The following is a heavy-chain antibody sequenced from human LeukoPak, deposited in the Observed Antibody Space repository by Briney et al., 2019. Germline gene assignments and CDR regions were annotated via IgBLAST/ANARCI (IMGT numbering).Heavy chain of an antibody. CDR3: ARDYAVRIFGVQNGNWFDP. Sequence: HPGRSLRLSCAASGFTFSSYAMLWVRQAPGKGLEWVAVISYDGSNKYYADSVKGRFTISRDNSKNTLYLQMNSLRAEDTAVYYCARDYAVRIFGVQNGNWFDPWGQGTLVTVSS. CDR1: GFTFSSYA. J-gene: IGHJ5*02. D-gene: IGHD3-3*01. V-gene: IGHV3-30*01. CDR2: ISYDGSNK.